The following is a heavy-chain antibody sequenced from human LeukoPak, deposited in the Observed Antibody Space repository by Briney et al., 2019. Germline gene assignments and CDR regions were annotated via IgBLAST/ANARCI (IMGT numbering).Heavy chain of an antibody. V-gene: IGHV1-69*05. Sequence: ASVKVSCKASGGTFSSYAISWVRQAPGQGLEWMGGIIPIFGTANYAQKFQGRVTITTDESTSTAYMELSSLRSEDTAVYYCASRGGRYCSSTSCRVYWFDPWGQGTLVTVSS. D-gene: IGHD2-2*01. CDR2: IIPIFGTA. J-gene: IGHJ5*02. CDR1: GGTFSSYA. CDR3: ASRGGRYCSSTSCRVYWFDP.